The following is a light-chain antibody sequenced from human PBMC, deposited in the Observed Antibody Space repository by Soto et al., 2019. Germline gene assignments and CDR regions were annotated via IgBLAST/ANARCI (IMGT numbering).Light chain of an antibody. CDR3: SSYTASSTPYV. CDR2: EVS. V-gene: IGLV2-14*01. Sequence: QSALTQSASVSGSPGQSITISCTGTSSDIGAYNYVSWYQQHPGKAPKLMIYEVSNRPSGVSNRFSGSKSGNTASLTISGLQDEDGADYYCSSYTASSTPYVFGTGTNLT. J-gene: IGLJ1*01. CDR1: SSDIGAYNY.